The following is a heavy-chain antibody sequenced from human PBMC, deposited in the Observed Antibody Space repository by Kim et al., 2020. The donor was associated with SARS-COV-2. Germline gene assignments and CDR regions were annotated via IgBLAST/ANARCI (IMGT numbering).Heavy chain of an antibody. D-gene: IGHD5-12*01. CDR1: GGTFSSYA. CDR3: ARDEPYGGQYYYYGMDV. V-gene: IGHV1-69*13. Sequence: SVKVSCKASGGTFSSYAISWVRQAPGQGLEWMGGIIPIFGTANYAQKFQGRVTITADESTSTAYMELSSLRSEDTAVYYCARDEPYGGQYYYYGMDVWGQGTTVTVSS. CDR2: IIPIFGTA. J-gene: IGHJ6*02.